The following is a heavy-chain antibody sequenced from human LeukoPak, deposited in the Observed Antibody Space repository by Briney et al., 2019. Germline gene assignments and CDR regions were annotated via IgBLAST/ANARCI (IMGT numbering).Heavy chain of an antibody. D-gene: IGHD3-3*01. CDR1: GFTFGNYW. CDR3: AKDHYWSIDY. CDR2: INSDGSST. J-gene: IGHJ4*02. V-gene: IGHV3-74*01. Sequence: GGSLRLSCAASGFTFGNYWMHWVRQAPGKGLVWVSRINSDGSSTNYADSVKGRFTISRDIAKNTLYLQMNSLRAEDTGVYYCAKDHYWSIDYWGRGTLVTVSS.